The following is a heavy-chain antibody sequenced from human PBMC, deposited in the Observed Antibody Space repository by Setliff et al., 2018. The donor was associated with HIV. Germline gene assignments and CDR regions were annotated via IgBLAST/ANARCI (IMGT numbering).Heavy chain of an antibody. CDR3: AGEGSHSGSVY. V-gene: IGHV3-7*01. J-gene: IGHJ4*02. CDR2: IKQDGSEK. CDR1: GFIFSDYW. Sequence: GGSLRLSCVASGFIFSDYWMSWVRQAPGKGLEWVANIKQDGSEKYYVESVKGRFSLSRDNTKNMLYLQMNSLRREDAAVYYCAGEGSHSGSVYWGQGTLVTVSS. D-gene: IGHD5-12*01.